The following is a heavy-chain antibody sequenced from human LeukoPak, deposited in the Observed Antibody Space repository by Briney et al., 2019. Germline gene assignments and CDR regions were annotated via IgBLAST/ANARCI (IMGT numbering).Heavy chain of an antibody. CDR1: GLTFSRCS. D-gene: IGHD4-17*01. V-gene: IGHV3-48*02. CDR3: ARADYGDPPDY. Sequence: GGSVRLFCVASGLTFSRCSLKGVGQAPRKGRGGVSYVSSRSTTIYPADSVKGRFTISRDNAKNSLYLQMNSVRDADTAVYSCARADYGDPPDYWGQGTLVTVSS. CDR2: VSSRSTTI. J-gene: IGHJ4*02.